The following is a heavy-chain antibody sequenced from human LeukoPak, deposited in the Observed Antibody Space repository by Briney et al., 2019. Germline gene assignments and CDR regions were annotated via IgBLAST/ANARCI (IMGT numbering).Heavy chain of an antibody. V-gene: IGHV3-33*01. CDR2: IWYDGSNK. D-gene: IGHD5-18*01. CDR3: ARDKDTARGPPWFDR. CDR1: GFTFSSYG. Sequence: GGSLRLSCAASGFTFSSYGMHWVREAPGKGLEGVAVIWYDGSNKYYADSVKGRFTISRDNSKNTLYLQMNSLRAEDTAVYYCARDKDTARGPPWFDRWGQGTLVTVSS. J-gene: IGHJ5*02.